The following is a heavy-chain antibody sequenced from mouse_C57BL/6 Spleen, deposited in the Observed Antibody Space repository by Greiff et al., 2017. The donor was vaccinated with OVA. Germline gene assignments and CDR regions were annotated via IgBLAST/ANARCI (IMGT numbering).Heavy chain of an antibody. CDR1: GYTFTSYW. J-gene: IGHJ2*01. Sequence: VQLQQSGPELVKPGASVKVSCKASGYTFTSYWMHWVKQRPGQGLEWIGRIHPSDSDTNYNQKFKGKATLTVDKSSSTAYLLLSSLTSEVSAVYYSAIGTVVAYYFDNWGQGTTLTVSS. CDR3: AIGTVVAYYFDN. CDR2: IHPSDSDT. V-gene: IGHV1-74*01. D-gene: IGHD1-1*01.